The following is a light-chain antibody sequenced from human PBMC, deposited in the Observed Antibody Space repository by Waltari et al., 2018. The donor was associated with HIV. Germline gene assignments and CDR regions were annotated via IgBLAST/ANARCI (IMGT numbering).Light chain of an antibody. CDR2: DAS. V-gene: IGKV3-11*01. Sequence: EIVLTQSPATLSVSPGDRATLSCRASQSIGTSLAWYQQKPGQAPSLIIYDASRGAIGIPARFSGSRSGTDFTLTISNVEPEDFAVYYCQQRSNWPPLTFGGGTKVEIK. CDR1: QSIGTS. CDR3: QQRSNWPPLT. J-gene: IGKJ4*01.